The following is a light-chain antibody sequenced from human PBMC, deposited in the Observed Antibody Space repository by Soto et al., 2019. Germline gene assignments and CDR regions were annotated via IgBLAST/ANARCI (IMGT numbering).Light chain of an antibody. Sequence: DIQLTQSPYFLSASVGDRVTITCRASQGISSYLAWYQQKPGKAPKLLIYAASTLQSGGPSRFSGSGSGTEFTLTISSLQPEDFATYYRQQLHSYPPYTFGQGTKLEIK. CDR1: QGISSY. V-gene: IGKV1-9*01. CDR2: AAS. J-gene: IGKJ2*01. CDR3: QQLHSYPPYT.